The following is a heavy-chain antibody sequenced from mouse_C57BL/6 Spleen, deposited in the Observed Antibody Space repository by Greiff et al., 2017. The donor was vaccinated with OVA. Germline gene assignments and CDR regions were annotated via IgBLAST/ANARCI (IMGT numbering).Heavy chain of an antibody. CDR1: GYTFTSYW. CDR2: IDPTSGGT. V-gene: IGHV1-72*01. Sequence: QVQLQQSGAELVKPGASVKLSCKASGYTFTSYWMHWVKQRPGRGLEWIGRIDPTSGGTKYNEKFKSKATLTVDKPSSTAYMQLSSLTSEDSAVYYCARDYGSRRGNFDVWGTGTTVTVSS. J-gene: IGHJ1*03. D-gene: IGHD1-1*01. CDR3: ARDYGSRRGNFDV.